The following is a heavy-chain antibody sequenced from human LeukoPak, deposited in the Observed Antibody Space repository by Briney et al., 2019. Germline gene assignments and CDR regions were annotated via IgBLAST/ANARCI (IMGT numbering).Heavy chain of an antibody. Sequence: ASVKVSCKASGYTFTGYYMHWVRQAPGQGLEWMGWLNSESGGANYAQKFQGRVTMTRDTSTSTAYMEVTRLRSDDTAVYYCARESIAAAGIDYWGQGTLVTVSS. CDR1: GYTFTGYY. CDR2: LNSESGGA. D-gene: IGHD6-13*01. J-gene: IGHJ4*02. CDR3: ARESIAAAGIDY. V-gene: IGHV1-2*02.